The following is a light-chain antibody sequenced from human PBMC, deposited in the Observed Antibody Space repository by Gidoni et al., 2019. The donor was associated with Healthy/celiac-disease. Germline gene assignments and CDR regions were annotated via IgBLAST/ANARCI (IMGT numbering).Light chain of an antibody. Sequence: DIQLTQSPSFLSASVGDRVTITCRASQGISSYLAWYQQKPGRAPKLLSYTASALHSGVPSRFSGSGSGTEFTLTISSLQPEDFATYYCQQLNSYPPLTFGPGTKVDIK. CDR1: QGISSY. J-gene: IGKJ3*01. CDR3: QQLNSYPPLT. CDR2: TAS. V-gene: IGKV1-9*01.